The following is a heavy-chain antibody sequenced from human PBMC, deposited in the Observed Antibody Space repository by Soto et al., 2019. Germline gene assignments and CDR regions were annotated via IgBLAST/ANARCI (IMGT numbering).Heavy chain of an antibody. CDR1: GGSISSYY. J-gene: IGHJ4*02. D-gene: IGHD2-2*01. V-gene: IGHV4-4*07. CDR2: IYTSGST. CDR3: ARDGGYCSSTSCHLGLDY. Sequence: SETLSLTCTVPGGSISSYYWSWIRQPAGKGLEWIGRIYTSGSTNYNPSLKSRVTMSVDTSKNQFSLKLSSVTAADTAVYYCARDGGYCSSTSCHLGLDYWGQGTLVTVSS.